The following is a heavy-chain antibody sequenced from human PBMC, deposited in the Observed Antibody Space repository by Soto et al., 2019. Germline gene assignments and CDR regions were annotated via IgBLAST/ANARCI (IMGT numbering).Heavy chain of an antibody. V-gene: IGHV1-8*01. D-gene: IGHD2-15*01. J-gene: IGHJ6*03. CDR2: RNPNSGNT. CDR3: ARGGGYCSGGSCYSGPNYYYYYMDV. Sequence: ASVKVSCKASGYTFTSYDINWVRQATGQGLEWMGWRNPNSGNTGYAQKFQGRVTMTRNTAISTAYMELSSLRSEDTAVYYCARGGGYCSGGSCYSGPNYYYYYMDVWGKGTTVTVSS. CDR1: GYTFTSYD.